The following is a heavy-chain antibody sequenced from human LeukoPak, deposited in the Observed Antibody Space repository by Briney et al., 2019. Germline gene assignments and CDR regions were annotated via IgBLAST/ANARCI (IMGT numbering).Heavy chain of an antibody. V-gene: IGHV4-34*01. CDR3: ARGPGNCSGGSCYPKSYYYYYGMDV. Sequence: SETLSLTCAAYGESFSGYYWSWIRQPPGKGLEWIWEINRSGSTNYNPSLKSRVTISVDTSKNQFSLKLSSVTAADTDVYYSARGPGNCSGGSCYPKSYYYYYGMDVWGQGTTVTVSS. D-gene: IGHD2-15*01. CDR1: GESFSGYY. J-gene: IGHJ6*02. CDR2: INRSGST.